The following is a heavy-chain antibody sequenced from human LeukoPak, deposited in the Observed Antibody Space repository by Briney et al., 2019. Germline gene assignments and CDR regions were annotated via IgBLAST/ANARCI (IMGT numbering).Heavy chain of an antibody. D-gene: IGHD6-19*01. V-gene: IGHV3-33*01. CDR3: ARDWVAVAGYENWFDP. J-gene: IGHJ5*02. CDR1: GFTFSSYG. CDR2: IWYDGSNK. Sequence: GGSLRLSCAAPGFTFSSYGMHWVRQAPGKGLEWVAVIWYDGSNKYYADSVKGRFTISRDNSKNTLYLQMNSLRAEDTAVYYCARDWVAVAGYENWFDPWGQGTLVTVSS.